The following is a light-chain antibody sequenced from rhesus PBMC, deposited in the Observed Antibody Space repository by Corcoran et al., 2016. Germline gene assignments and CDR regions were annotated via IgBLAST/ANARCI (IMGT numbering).Light chain of an antibody. Sequence: EIVMTQSPATLSLSPGETATLSCRASESVGSYLAWYQQKPGQAPKLRVHSAYFRATGIPDRFSGSGSRTEFTLTISSLEPEYVGVYHCQQYNDLLLTFGGGTKVEIK. CDR3: QQYNDLLLT. CDR2: SAY. V-gene: IGKV3-40*03. J-gene: IGKJ4*01. CDR1: ESVGSY.